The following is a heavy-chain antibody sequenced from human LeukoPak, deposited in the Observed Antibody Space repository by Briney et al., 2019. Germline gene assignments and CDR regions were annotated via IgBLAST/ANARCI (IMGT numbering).Heavy chain of an antibody. J-gene: IGHJ6*01. CDR3: ARGYCSSTSCPKGGIDV. V-gene: IGHV4-34*01. D-gene: IGHD2-2*01. CDR2: INHSGST. CDR1: GGSFSGYY. Sequence: SETLSLTCAVYGGSFSGYYWSWIRQPPGKGLEWIGEINHSGSTNYNPSLKSRVTISVDTSKNQFSLKLSSLTAADTAVYYCARGYCSSTSCPKGGIDVWGQGTTVTVSS.